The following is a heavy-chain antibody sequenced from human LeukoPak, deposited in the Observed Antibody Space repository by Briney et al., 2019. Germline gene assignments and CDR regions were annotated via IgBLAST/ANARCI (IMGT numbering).Heavy chain of an antibody. Sequence: GGSLRLSCAASGFTFSSYWMSWVRQAPGKGLEWVSVIYSGGSTYYADSVKGRFTISRDNSKNTLYLQMNSLRAEDTAVYYCARDQSSSGWSPGRAFDIWGQGTMVTVSS. CDR2: IYSGGST. J-gene: IGHJ3*02. CDR1: GFTFSSYW. V-gene: IGHV3-53*01. CDR3: ARDQSSSGWSPGRAFDI. D-gene: IGHD6-19*01.